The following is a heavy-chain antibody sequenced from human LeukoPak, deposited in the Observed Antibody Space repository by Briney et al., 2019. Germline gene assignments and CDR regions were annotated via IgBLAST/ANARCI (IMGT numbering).Heavy chain of an antibody. CDR2: IYYSGST. CDR1: GGSISSYY. Sequence: PSETLSLTCTVSGGSISSYYWSWIRQPPGKGLEWIGYIYYSGSTNYNPSLKSRVTISVDTSKNQFSLKLSSVTAADTAVYYCARLPVGYCSGGSCYSYYGDSPWYFDYWGQGTLVTVSS. CDR3: ARLPVGYCSGGSCYSYYGDSPWYFDY. V-gene: IGHV4-59*08. J-gene: IGHJ4*02. D-gene: IGHD2-15*01.